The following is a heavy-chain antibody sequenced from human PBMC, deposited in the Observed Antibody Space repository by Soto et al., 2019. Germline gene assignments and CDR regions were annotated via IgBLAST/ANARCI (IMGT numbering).Heavy chain of an antibody. D-gene: IGHD3-16*01. CDR1: GYSFTSSW. Sequence: GESLKISCKGSGYSFTSSWIGWVRQMPGKGLEWMGIIHPGDSDTEYSPSFEGRVTISADKSISTAYLQWSSLKASDNAMYYCARHWGPTEKYYYYGMDVWGQGTTVTVSS. V-gene: IGHV5-51*01. CDR2: IHPGDSDT. J-gene: IGHJ6*02. CDR3: ARHWGPTEKYYYYGMDV.